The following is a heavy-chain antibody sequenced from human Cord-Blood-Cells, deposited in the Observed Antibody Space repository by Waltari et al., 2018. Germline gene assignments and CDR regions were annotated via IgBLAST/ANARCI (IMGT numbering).Heavy chain of an antibody. CDR1: GYTLPQLS. CDR2: LVPADDGT. Sequence: QAALVESGAEVNEHGASVGVSCKVSGYTLPQLSTHWVRQASTQAREWMGGLVPADDGTIYAQKVKNRVTRTKTTSAYTSCSQLSSVISEDSAVYYCASVIWSVGSCYSYYYGMDVWGQGTTVTVSS. CDR3: ASVIWSVGSCYSYYYGMDV. J-gene: IGHJ6*02. D-gene: IGHD2-15*01. V-gene: IGHV1-24*01.